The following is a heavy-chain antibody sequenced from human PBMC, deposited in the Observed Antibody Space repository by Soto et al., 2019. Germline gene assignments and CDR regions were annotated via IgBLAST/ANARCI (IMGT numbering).Heavy chain of an antibody. CDR2: MYHSGST. J-gene: IGHJ4*02. CDR1: GGSISSSNW. Sequence: SETLSLTCAVSGGSISSSNWWSWVRQPPGKGLEWIGDMYHSGSTYYNPSLKSRVTISVDKSKNQFSLSVSSVTAADTAVYYCARAPETPPIVRVVVPYCFDSWAQGTLVPVSS. D-gene: IGHD3-16*02. V-gene: IGHV4-4*02. CDR3: ARAPETPPIVRVVVPYCFDS.